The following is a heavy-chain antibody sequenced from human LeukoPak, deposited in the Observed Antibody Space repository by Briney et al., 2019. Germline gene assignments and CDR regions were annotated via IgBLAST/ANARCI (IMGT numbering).Heavy chain of an antibody. Sequence: SETLSLTCTVSGYSISSGYYWAWIRQPPGKGLEWIGIIYHSGSTYYNPSLKSRVTISADTSKNQFSLKLSSVTAADTAVYYCARVGYYDSSGPPDYWGQGTLVTVSS. CDR2: IYHSGST. V-gene: IGHV4-38-2*02. CDR3: ARVGYYDSSGPPDY. D-gene: IGHD3-22*01. CDR1: GYSISSGYY. J-gene: IGHJ4*02.